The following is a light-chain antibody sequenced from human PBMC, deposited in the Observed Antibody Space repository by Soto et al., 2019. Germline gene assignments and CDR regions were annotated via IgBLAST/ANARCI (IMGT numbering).Light chain of an antibody. CDR1: SSDVGSYNY. V-gene: IGLV2-8*01. CDR2: EVN. CDR3: SSYAGSNKKV. J-gene: IGLJ2*01. Sequence: QSALTQPPSASGSPGQSVTISCTGTSSDVGSYNYVSWYQQHPGKAPKLMIYEVNKRPSGVPDRFSGSKSGNTASLTVSGLQAEYEADYYCSSYAGSNKKVVGVGTQLTVL.